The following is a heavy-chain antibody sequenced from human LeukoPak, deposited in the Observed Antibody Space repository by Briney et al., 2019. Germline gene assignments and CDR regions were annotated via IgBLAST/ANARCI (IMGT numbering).Heavy chain of an antibody. J-gene: IGHJ4*02. CDR2: IGGGGGST. D-gene: IGHD1-26*01. Sequence: GGSLRLSCAASGFTFSSYAMSWVRQAPGKGLEWVSTIGGGGGSTYYADSVEGRFTISRDNSKTTLYLQMNSLRAEDTAVYYCAKGIESSGSYYTGFDYWGQGTLVTVSS. CDR1: GFTFSSYA. CDR3: AKGIESSGSYYTGFDY. V-gene: IGHV3-23*01.